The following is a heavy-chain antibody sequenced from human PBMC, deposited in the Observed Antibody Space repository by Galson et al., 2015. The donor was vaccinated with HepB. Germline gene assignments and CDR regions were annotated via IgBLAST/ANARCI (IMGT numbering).Heavy chain of an antibody. V-gene: IGHV3-30-3*01. Sequence: SLRLSCAASGFTFTSYSMHWVRQAPGKGLDWVAVISYDGNIKYYADSVKGRFTISRDNSKDTLYLQINSLRAEDTAVYYCARVADADYGDHSHFDYWGQGTLVTVSS. CDR1: GFTFTSYS. D-gene: IGHD4-17*01. CDR3: ARVADADYGDHSHFDY. J-gene: IGHJ4*02. CDR2: ISYDGNIK.